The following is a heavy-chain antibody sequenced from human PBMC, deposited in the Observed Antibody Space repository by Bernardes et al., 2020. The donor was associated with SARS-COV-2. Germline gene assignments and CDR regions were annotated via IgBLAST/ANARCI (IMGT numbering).Heavy chain of an antibody. V-gene: IGHV3-21*01. Sequence: GGSLRLSCAASGFTFSSYSMNWVRQAPGKGLEWVSSISSSSSYIYYADSVKGRFTISRDNAKNSLYLQMNSLRAEDTAVYYCARGVEYQLLLDYYYYYYMDVWGKGTTVTVSS. CDR3: ARGVEYQLLLDYYYYYYMDV. D-gene: IGHD2-2*01. CDR2: ISSSSSYI. CDR1: GFTFSSYS. J-gene: IGHJ6*03.